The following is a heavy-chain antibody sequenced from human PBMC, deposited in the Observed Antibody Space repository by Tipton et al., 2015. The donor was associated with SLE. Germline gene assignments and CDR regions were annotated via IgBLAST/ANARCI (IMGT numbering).Heavy chain of an antibody. J-gene: IGHJ3*02. CDR3: AKDGAPYYYDSSAFGI. D-gene: IGHD3-22*01. Sequence: SLRLSCAASGFTFSSYAMHWVRQAPGKGLEWVAVISYDGSNKYYADSVKGRFTISRDNSKNTLYLQMNSLRAEDTAVYYCAKDGAPYYYDSSAFGIWGQGTKVTVSS. CDR2: ISYDGSNK. CDR1: GFTFSSYA. V-gene: IGHV3-30-3*01.